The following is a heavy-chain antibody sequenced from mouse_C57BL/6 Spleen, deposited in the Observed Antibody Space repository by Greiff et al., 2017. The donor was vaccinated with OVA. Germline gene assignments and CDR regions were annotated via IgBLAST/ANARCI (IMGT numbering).Heavy chain of an antibody. Sequence: QVQLQQSGPELVKPGASVKISCKASGYAFSSSWMNWVKQRPGKGLEWIGRIYPGDGDTNYNGKFKGKATLTADKSSSTAYMQLSSLTSEDSAVYFCARSLYYGSLDYWGQGTTLTVSS. J-gene: IGHJ2*01. D-gene: IGHD1-1*01. CDR2: IYPGDGDT. CDR1: GYAFSSSW. CDR3: ARSLYYGSLDY. V-gene: IGHV1-82*01.